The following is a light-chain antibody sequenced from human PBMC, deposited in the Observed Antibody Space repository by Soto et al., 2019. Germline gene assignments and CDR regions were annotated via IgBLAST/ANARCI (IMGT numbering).Light chain of an antibody. CDR1: SGSVSTSWY. J-gene: IGLJ2*01. Sequence: QTVVTQEPSFSVSPGGTVTLTCGLSSGSVSTSWYPSWYQQTPGQAPRTLIYNTNTRSSGVPDRFSGSILGNKAALTITGAQADDESDYYCVLYMGSGIWVFGGGTKVTVL. V-gene: IGLV8-61*01. CDR3: VLYMGSGIWV. CDR2: NTN.